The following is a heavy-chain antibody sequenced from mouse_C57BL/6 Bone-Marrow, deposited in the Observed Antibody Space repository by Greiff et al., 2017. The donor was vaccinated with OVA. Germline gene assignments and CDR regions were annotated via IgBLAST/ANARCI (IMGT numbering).Heavy chain of an antibody. CDR1: GYTFTSYW. Sequence: VQLQQPGAELVRPGSSVKLSCKASGYTFTSYWMHWVKQRPIQGLEWIGNIDPSDSETHYNQKFKDKATLTVDKSSSTAYMQLSSLTSEDSAVYYCARRDYYGSQFAYWGQGTLVTVSA. CDR2: IDPSDSET. CDR3: ARRDYYGSQFAY. D-gene: IGHD1-1*01. V-gene: IGHV1-52*01. J-gene: IGHJ3*01.